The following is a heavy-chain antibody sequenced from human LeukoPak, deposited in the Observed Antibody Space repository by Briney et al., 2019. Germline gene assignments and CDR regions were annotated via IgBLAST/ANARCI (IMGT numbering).Heavy chain of an antibody. V-gene: IGHV3-20*04. CDR3: ARDRGNQRGYYYYYMDV. CDR1: GFTFDDYG. D-gene: IGHD1-14*01. Sequence: GGSLRLSCAASGFTFDDYGMSWVRQAPGKGLEWVSGINWNGGSTGYADSVKGRFTISRDNAKNSLYLQMNSLRAEDTAVYYCARDRGNQRGYYYYYMDVWGKGTTVTVSS. CDR2: INWNGGST. J-gene: IGHJ6*03.